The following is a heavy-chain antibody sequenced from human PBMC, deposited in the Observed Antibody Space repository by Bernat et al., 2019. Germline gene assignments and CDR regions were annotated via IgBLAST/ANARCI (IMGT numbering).Heavy chain of an antibody. CDR1: GFTFSDHY. CDR2: SRNKANSYTA. J-gene: IGHJ4*02. Sequence: EVQLVESGGGLVQPGGSLRLSCAASGFTFSDHYMDWVRPAPGKGLEWVGRSRNKANSYTAEYAASVKGRFTISRDDSKNSLYLQMNSLKTEDTAVYYCARARSGGDFDYWGQGTLVTVSS. V-gene: IGHV3-72*01. D-gene: IGHD3-3*01. CDR3: ARARSGGDFDY.